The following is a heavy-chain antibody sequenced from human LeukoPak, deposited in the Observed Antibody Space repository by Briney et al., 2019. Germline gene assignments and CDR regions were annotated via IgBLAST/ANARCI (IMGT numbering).Heavy chain of an antibody. CDR1: GGSISNYY. D-gene: IGHD6-13*01. Sequence: SETLSLTCTVSGGSISNYYWSWIRQPPGKGLEWIGYIYYSGSTNYNPSLKSRVTISVDTSKNQFSLRLSSVTAADTAVYYCARVTGYVMEDYFWGQGTLVTVSS. CDR2: IYYSGST. CDR3: ARVTGYVMEDYF. V-gene: IGHV4-59*01. J-gene: IGHJ4*02.